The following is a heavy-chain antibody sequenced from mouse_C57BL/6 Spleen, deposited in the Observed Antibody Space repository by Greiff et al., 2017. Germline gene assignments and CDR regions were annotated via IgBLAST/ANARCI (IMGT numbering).Heavy chain of an antibody. V-gene: IGHV5-4*03. CDR2: ISDGGSYT. J-gene: IGHJ2*01. CDR1: GFTFSSYA. CDR3: ARRNYGSSDVRGYFDY. D-gene: IGHD1-1*01. Sequence: EVQLVESGGGLVKPGGSLKLSCEASGFTFSSYAMSWVRQTPEKRLEWVATISDGGSYTYYPDNVKGRFTISRDNAKNNLYLQMSHLKSEDTAMYYCARRNYGSSDVRGYFDYWGQGTTRTVSS.